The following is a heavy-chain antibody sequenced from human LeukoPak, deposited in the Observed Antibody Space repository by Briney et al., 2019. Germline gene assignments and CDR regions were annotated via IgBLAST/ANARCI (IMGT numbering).Heavy chain of an antibody. V-gene: IGHV3-48*01. CDR3: AKNGFAASGSEFPGDH. CDR1: GITFSGYS. CDR2: MTTSGNTI. J-gene: IGHJ4*02. D-gene: IGHD2-21*01. Sequence: GGSLRLSCVVSGITFSGYSMIWVRQAPGKGLEWLSFMTTSGNTIFYAESVKDRFTISRDNAKKSLYLQMNSLRAEDTAVYYCAKNGFAASGSEFPGDHWGQGTLVTVSS.